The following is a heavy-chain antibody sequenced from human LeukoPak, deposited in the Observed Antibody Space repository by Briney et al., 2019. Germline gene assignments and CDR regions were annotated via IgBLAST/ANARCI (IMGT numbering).Heavy chain of an antibody. D-gene: IGHD4-17*01. CDR3: ARTTSLTASGYDC. Sequence: ASVTVSFKTSVYTFTTYHINWVRQATGQGLEWLGWMNPYNGDRGYAQKFQGRLSITSDTSISTAYMELSSLKSDDTAVYFCARTTSLTASGYDCWGQGTLVTVSS. CDR1: VYTFTTYH. J-gene: IGHJ4*02. CDR2: MNPYNGDR. V-gene: IGHV1-8*03.